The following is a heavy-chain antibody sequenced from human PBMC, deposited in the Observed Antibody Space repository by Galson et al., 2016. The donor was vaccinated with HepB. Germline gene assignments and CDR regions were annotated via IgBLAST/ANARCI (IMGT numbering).Heavy chain of an antibody. D-gene: IGHD5-12*01. V-gene: IGHV3-7*03. CDR3: ARDTHDYRRSNNYWGAFDI. CDR1: GFTLSDYW. J-gene: IGHJ3*02. CDR2: IKRDGSQK. Sequence: SLRLSCAASGFTLSDYWMAWVRQAPGKGLEWVADIKRDGSQKQYVEPVKGRITISRDNAEASVYLQMNSLRAEDTAIYYCARDTHDYRRSNNYWGAFDIWGQGTMVTVSS.